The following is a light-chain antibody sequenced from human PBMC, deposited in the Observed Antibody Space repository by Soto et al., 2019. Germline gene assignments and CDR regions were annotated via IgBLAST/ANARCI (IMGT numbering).Light chain of an antibody. V-gene: IGKV3-20*01. CDR1: QSVSSGY. Sequence: EIVLTQCPGTLSLSPGESAVLSCRASQSVSSGYFAWYQQKPGQAPRLLFYGASSRATGIPDRFSGGGSGTDFTLAISRLEPEDFAVYFCQQYAYSPPTFGPGTKVDLK. CDR3: QQYAYSPPT. J-gene: IGKJ3*01. CDR2: GAS.